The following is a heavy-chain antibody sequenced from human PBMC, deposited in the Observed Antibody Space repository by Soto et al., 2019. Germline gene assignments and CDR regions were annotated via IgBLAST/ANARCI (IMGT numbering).Heavy chain of an antibody. Sequence: ASVKVSCKASGYTFTSYGISWVRQAPGQGLEWMGWISAYNGNTNYAQKLQGRVTMTTDTSTSTAYMELRSLRSDDTAVYYCARRGNIRGHHSYYYYGMDVWGQGTTVTVSS. CDR1: GYTFTSYG. V-gene: IGHV1-18*01. D-gene: IGHD2-2*02. CDR3: ARRGNIRGHHSYYYYGMDV. CDR2: ISAYNGNT. J-gene: IGHJ6*02.